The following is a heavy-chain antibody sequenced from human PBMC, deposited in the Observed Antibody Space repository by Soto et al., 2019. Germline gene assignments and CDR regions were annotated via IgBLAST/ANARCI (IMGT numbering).Heavy chain of an antibody. CDR1: GFTFSSYA. Sequence: LRLSCAASGFTFSSYAMSWVRQAPGKGLEWVSAISGSGGSTYYADSVKGRFTISRDNSKNTLYLQMNSLRAEDTAVYYCAKCHGGYDFWSGYSYYFDYWGQGTLVTVSS. D-gene: IGHD3-3*01. CDR3: AKCHGGYDFWSGYSYYFDY. V-gene: IGHV3-23*01. J-gene: IGHJ4*02. CDR2: ISGSGGST.